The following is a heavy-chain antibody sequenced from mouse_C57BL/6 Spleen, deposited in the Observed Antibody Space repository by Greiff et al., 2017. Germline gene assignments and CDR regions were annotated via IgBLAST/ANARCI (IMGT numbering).Heavy chain of an antibody. V-gene: IGHV1-54*01. J-gene: IGHJ2*01. CDR2: INPGSGGT. D-gene: IGHD1-1*01. CDR1: GYAFTNYL. CDR3: ARRAATVVAFDY. Sequence: QVQLQQSGAELVRPGTSVKVSCKASGYAFTNYLIEWVKQRPGQGLEWIGVINPGSGGTNYNEKFKGKATLTADKSSSTAYMQLSSLTSEDSAVYFCARRAATVVAFDYWGQGTTLTVSS.